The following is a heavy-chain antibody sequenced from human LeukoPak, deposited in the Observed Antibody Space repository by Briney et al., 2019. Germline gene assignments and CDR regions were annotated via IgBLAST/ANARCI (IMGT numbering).Heavy chain of an antibody. CDR1: GGSISSYY. Sequence: SETLSLTCTVSGGSISSYYWSWIRQPPGKGLEWIGYFYYSGSTNYNPSLKSRVTISVDTSKNQFSLKLSSVTAADTAVYYCARDGYYDSSGHSEFDYWGQGTLVTVSS. V-gene: IGHV4-59*01. D-gene: IGHD3-22*01. CDR3: ARDGYYDSSGHSEFDY. J-gene: IGHJ4*02. CDR2: FYYSGST.